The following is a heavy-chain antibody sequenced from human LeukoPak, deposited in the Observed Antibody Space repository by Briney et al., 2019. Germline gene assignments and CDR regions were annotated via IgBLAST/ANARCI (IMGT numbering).Heavy chain of an antibody. Sequence: SETLSLTCTVFGASISSGTYYWSWIRQPAGKGLEWIWHIYTSGSTNYNPSLKSRVTISVDTSKNQFSLKLSSVTAADTAVYYCATAQTYYYMDVWGKGTTVTVSS. V-gene: IGHV4-61*09. CDR3: ATAQTYYYMDV. J-gene: IGHJ6*03. CDR1: GASISSGTYY. CDR2: IYTSGST.